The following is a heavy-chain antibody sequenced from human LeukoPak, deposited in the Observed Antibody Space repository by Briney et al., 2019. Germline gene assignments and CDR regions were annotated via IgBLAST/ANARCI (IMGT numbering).Heavy chain of an antibody. CDR3: AKDGGGYYPSYYYYMDV. CDR1: GFTFSSHG. V-gene: IGHV3-30*02. Sequence: GGSLRLSCAGSGFTFSSHGMHWVRQAPGKGLEWVAFIRYDGSNKYYADSVKGRFTISRDNSKNTLYLQMNSLRAEDTAVYYCAKDGGGYYPSYYYYMDVWGKGTTVTISS. CDR2: IRYDGSNK. J-gene: IGHJ6*03. D-gene: IGHD3-22*01.